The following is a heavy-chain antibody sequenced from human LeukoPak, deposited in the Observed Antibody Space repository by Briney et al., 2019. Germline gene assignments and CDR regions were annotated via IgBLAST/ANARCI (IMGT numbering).Heavy chain of an antibody. Sequence: PSETLSLTCAVYGGSFSGYYWSWIRQPPGKGLEWIGEINHSGSTNYNPSLKSRVTISVDTSKNQFSLKLSSVTAADTAVYYCGRHECSGGSCSFDPWGQGTLVTVSS. V-gene: IGHV4-34*01. D-gene: IGHD2-15*01. J-gene: IGHJ5*02. CDR2: INHSGST. CDR3: GRHECSGGSCSFDP. CDR1: GGSFSGYY.